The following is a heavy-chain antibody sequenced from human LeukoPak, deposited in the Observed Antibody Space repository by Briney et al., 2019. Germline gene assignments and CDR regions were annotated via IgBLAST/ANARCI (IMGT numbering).Heavy chain of an antibody. CDR2: ISGSGGST. J-gene: IGHJ4*02. D-gene: IGHD3-3*01. V-gene: IGHV3-23*01. CDR1: GFTFSNYA. Sequence: GGSLRLSCAASGFTFSNYAMSWVRLAPGKGLEWVSAISGSGGSTYYADSVKGRFTISRDNSKNTLYLQMNSLRAEDTAVYYCAKLSAGDFWSGYYIYFDYWGQGTLVTVSS. CDR3: AKLSAGDFWSGYYIYFDY.